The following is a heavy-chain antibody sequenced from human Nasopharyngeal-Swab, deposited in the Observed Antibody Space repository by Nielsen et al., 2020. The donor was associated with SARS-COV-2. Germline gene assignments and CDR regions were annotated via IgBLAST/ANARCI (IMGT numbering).Heavy chain of an antibody. J-gene: IGHJ6*02. D-gene: IGHD6-13*01. Sequence: GESLKISCAASGFTFSGSAMHWVRQASGKGLEWVGRIRSKANSYATAYAASVKGRFTISRDDSKNTAYLQMNSLKTEDTAVYYCTSRIAAAGSLSYHYGMDVWGQGTTVTVS. V-gene: IGHV3-73*01. CDR2: IRSKANSYAT. CDR3: TSRIAAAGSLSYHYGMDV. CDR1: GFTFSGSA.